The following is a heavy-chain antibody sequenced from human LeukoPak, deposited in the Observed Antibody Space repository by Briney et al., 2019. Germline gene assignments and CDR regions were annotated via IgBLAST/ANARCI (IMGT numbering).Heavy chain of an antibody. CDR2: IYYSGNT. Sequence: SETLSLTCTVSGVSISSSNSYWGWIRQPPRKGLEWIGSIYYSGNTYYNASLKRQVSISIDTSKNQFSLRLTSVTAADTAVYYCARQTGSGLFILPGGQGTLVTVSS. CDR3: ARQTGSGLFILP. V-gene: IGHV4-39*01. CDR1: GVSISSSNSY. D-gene: IGHD3/OR15-3a*01. J-gene: IGHJ4*02.